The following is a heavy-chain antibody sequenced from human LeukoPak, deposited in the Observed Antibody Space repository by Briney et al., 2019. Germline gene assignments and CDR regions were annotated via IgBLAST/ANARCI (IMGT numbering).Heavy chain of an antibody. J-gene: IGHJ4*02. V-gene: IGHV4-39*01. CDR1: GGSISSSSYY. CDR2: IYYSGST. Sequence: SETLSLTCTVSGGSISSSSYYWGWIRQPPGKGLEWIGSIYYSGSTYYNPSLKSRVTISVDTSKNQFSLKLSSVTAADTAVYYCAITTVTTGVEFDYWVQGTLVTVSS. D-gene: IGHD4-17*01. CDR3: AITTVTTGVEFDY.